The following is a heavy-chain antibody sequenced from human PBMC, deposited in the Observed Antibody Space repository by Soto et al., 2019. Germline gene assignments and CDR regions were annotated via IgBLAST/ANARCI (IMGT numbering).Heavy chain of an antibody. CDR1: GSTFSSYS. Sequence: GGSLRLSCAASGSTFSSYSMNWVRQAPGKGLEWVSSISSSSSYIYYADSVKGRFTISRDNAKNSLYLQMNSLRAEDTAVYYCAREVKHYYDRWGQGTLVTVSS. D-gene: IGHD3-22*01. J-gene: IGHJ4*02. V-gene: IGHV3-21*01. CDR3: AREVKHYYDR. CDR2: ISSSSSYI.